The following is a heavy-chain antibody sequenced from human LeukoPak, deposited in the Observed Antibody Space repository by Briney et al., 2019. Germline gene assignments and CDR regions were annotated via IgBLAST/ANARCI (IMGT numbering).Heavy chain of an antibody. CDR1: GYTFTGYY. CDR2: INPNSGDT. V-gene: IGHV1-2*02. D-gene: IGHD6-19*01. J-gene: IGHJ4*02. Sequence: ASVKVSCKASGYTFTGYYMHWVRQGPGQGLEWMGWINPNSGDTSYAQKFQGGVTMTRDTSISTAYMELSSLRFDDAAVYYCAREGQLRNFDYWGQGTLVTVSS. CDR3: AREGQLRNFDY.